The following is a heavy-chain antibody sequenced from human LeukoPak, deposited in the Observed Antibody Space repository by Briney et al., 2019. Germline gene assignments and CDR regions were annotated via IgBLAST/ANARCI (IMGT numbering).Heavy chain of an antibody. CDR1: GYTFTSYA. V-gene: IGHV1-3*01. J-gene: IGHJ6*02. Sequence: ASVKVSCKASGYTFTSYAMHWARQAPGQRLEWMGWINAGNGNTKYSQKFQGRVTITRDTSASTAYMELSSLRSEDTAVYYCAREGATMVRGVIALPYYYYGMDVWGQGTTVTVSS. CDR3: AREGATMVRGVIALPYYYYGMDV. D-gene: IGHD3-10*01. CDR2: INAGNGNT.